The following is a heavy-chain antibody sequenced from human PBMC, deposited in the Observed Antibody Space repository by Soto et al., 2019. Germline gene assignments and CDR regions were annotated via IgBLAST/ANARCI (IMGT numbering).Heavy chain of an antibody. Sequence: QVQLVESGGGVVQPGKSLRLSCEASGFDFSRSGMHWVRQAPGKGLEWVAVIWNDGSNKYYGDSVKGRFTISRENSKSPLYLQMKGRRGEDTAVYYCATTYQMFYRYFDNWGQGTLVTVPS. CDR1: GFDFSRSG. CDR3: ATTYQMFYRYFDN. J-gene: IGHJ4*02. CDR2: IWNDGSNK. V-gene: IGHV3-33*01. D-gene: IGHD3-16*02.